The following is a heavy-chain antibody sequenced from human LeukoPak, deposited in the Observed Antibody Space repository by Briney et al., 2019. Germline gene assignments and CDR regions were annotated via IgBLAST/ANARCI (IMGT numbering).Heavy chain of an antibody. V-gene: IGHV4-39*01. D-gene: IGHD3-3*01. CDR1: GGSISSSSYY. Sequence: SETLSLTCTVSGGSISSSSYYWGWIRQPPGKGLEWIGSIYYSGSTYYNPSLKSRVTISVDTSKNQFSLKLSSVTAADTAVYYCARGPSPRYYDFWRKYYFDYWGQGTLVTVSS. CDR3: ARGPSPRYYDFWRKYYFDY. CDR2: IYYSGST. J-gene: IGHJ4*02.